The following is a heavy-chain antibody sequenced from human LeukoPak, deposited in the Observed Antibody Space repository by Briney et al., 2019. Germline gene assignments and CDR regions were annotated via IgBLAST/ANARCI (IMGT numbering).Heavy chain of an antibody. CDR3: ARDSPAYCSGGNCYNWYFDL. J-gene: IGHJ2*01. Sequence: SGTLSLTCAVSGDSITNRNWWNWVRQPPGKGLEWIGEISHSGSTNYNPSLKSRVTISVDKSENEFSLNLSSVTAADTAVYYCARDSPAYCSGGNCYNWYFDLWGRGTLVSVSS. CDR1: GDSITNRNW. D-gene: IGHD2-15*01. CDR2: ISHSGST. V-gene: IGHV4-4*02.